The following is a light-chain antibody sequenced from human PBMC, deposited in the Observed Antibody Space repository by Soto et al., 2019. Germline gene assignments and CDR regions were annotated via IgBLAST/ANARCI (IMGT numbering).Light chain of an antibody. J-gene: IGLJ2*01. CDR3: SSFADGFNVV. Sequence: QSALTQPASVSGSPGQSITISCTGTSSDIGDYNYVSWYQQHPGKAPKLMIYEVSNRPSGISNRFSGSKSGNTASLIVSGLQPEDEAEYFCSSFADGFNVVFGGGTKLTVL. CDR1: SSDIGDYNY. V-gene: IGLV2-14*01. CDR2: EVS.